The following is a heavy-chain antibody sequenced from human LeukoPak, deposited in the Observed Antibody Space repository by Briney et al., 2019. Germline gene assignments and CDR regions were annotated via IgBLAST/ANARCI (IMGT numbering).Heavy chain of an antibody. CDR2: IYYSGSI. CDR3: ARDPPPDSSGWYGDPYYYGMDV. Sequence: SETLSLTCTVSGGSISSGGYYWSWIRQHPGKGLEWIGYIYYSGSIYYNPSLKSRVTISVDTSKNQFSLKLSSVTAADTAVYYCARDPPPDSSGWYGDPYYYGMDVWGQGTTVTVS. J-gene: IGHJ6*02. CDR1: GGSISSGGYY. D-gene: IGHD6-19*01. V-gene: IGHV4-31*03.